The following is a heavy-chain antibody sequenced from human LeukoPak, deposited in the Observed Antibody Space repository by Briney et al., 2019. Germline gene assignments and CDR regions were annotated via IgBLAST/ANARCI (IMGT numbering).Heavy chain of an antibody. V-gene: IGHV3-30-3*01. D-gene: IGHD4-23*01. Sequence: QAGGSLRLSCAASGFSISSYAMHWVRQAPGKGLEWVAVISYDGSNKYYADSVKGRFTISRDNSKNTLYLQMNSLRAEDTAVYYCARGDPGTTVVILGAFDIWGQGTMVTVSS. CDR3: ARGDPGTTVVILGAFDI. CDR1: GFSISSYA. J-gene: IGHJ3*02. CDR2: ISYDGSNK.